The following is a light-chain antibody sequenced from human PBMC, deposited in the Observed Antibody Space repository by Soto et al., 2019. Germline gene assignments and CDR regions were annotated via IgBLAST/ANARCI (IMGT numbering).Light chain of an antibody. V-gene: IGLV2-14*03. CDR3: CSYTSGSTLV. Sequence: QSALTQPASVSGSPGQSITISCTGTSTDIGAYNHVSLYQQHPGKVPQLIIYEVSNRPSGLSNRFSGSKSGNAASLTISGLQAEDEADYYCCSYTSGSTLVFGTGTKVTVL. J-gene: IGLJ1*01. CDR2: EVS. CDR1: STDIGAYNH.